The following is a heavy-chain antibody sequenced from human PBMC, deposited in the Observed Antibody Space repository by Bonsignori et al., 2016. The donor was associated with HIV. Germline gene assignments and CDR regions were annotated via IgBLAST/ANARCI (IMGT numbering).Heavy chain of an antibody. Sequence: VRQAPGKGLEWVANIKEDGSEKYYVDSVKGRFTISRDNAKNSVDLQMNSLRVEDTAVYYCARTVGPRYFDYLGQGTLVTVSS. V-gene: IGHV3-7*01. CDR2: IKEDGSEK. J-gene: IGHJ4*02. CDR3: ARTVGPRYFDY. D-gene: IGHD2-15*01.